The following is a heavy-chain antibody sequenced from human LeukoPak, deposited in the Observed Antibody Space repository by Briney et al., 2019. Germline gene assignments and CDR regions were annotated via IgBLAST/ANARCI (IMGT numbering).Heavy chain of an antibody. CDR3: AKADPEAYYYYYGMDV. J-gene: IGHJ6*02. CDR1: GFTFSSYA. Sequence: GSLRLSSAASGFTFSSYAMSWVRQAPGKGLEWVSALSGSGGSTYYAGSVKGRFTIPRDNSKNTLYLQMNSLRAEDTAVYYCAKADPEAYYYYYGMDVWGQGTTVTVSS. CDR2: LSGSGGST. V-gene: IGHV3-23*01.